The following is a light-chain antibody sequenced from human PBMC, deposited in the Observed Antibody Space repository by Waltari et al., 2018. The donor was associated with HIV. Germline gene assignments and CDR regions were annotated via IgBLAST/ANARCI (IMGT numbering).Light chain of an antibody. V-gene: IGLV1-51*02. CDR3: ATWDSSLSAVV. J-gene: IGLJ2*01. CDR1: SSNIRNNS. Sequence: QSVLTQPPSVSAATGQKVTIPCSGSSSNIRNNSVTCYQQLPGTAPKLLIYENNKRPSVIPDRFSGSKSGTSATLGSTGLQTGDEADYYCATWDSSLSAVVFGGGTNLTVL. CDR2: ENN.